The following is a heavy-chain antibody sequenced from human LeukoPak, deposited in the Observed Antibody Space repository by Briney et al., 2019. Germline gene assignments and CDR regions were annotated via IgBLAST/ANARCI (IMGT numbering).Heavy chain of an antibody. CDR3: AREWGHGSSGYYYGY. D-gene: IGHD3-22*01. CDR1: GGTFSSYA. V-gene: IGHV1-69*13. CDR2: IIPLFGTA. J-gene: IGHJ4*02. Sequence: ASVKVSCKASGGTFSSYAISWVRQAPGQGLEWMGGIIPLFGTANYAQKFRGRVTITAEESTSTAYMELSSLRSEDTAVYYCAREWGHGSSGYYYGYWGQGTLVAVSS.